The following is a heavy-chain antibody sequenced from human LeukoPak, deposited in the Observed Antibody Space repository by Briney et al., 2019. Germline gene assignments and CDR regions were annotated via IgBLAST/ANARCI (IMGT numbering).Heavy chain of an antibody. CDR1: GFTFSSSA. Sequence: GGSLRLSCAASGFTFSSSAMSWVRQAPGKGLEWVSTISGSGGSTYYADSVKGRFTISRDNSKNTLYLQMNSLRAGDTAVYYCAKDPWAGMDVWGQGTTVTVSS. V-gene: IGHV3-23*01. CDR2: ISGSGGST. CDR3: AKDPWAGMDV. D-gene: IGHD3-16*01. J-gene: IGHJ6*02.